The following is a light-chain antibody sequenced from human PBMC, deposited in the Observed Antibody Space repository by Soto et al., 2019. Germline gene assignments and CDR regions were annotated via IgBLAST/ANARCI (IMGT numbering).Light chain of an antibody. J-gene: IGKJ2*01. Sequence: EIVMTQSPATLSVSPGERAALSCRASQSVSSNFAWYQQKPGQAPRLLIYGASTRATGIPARFSDSGSGTDFTLTISRLQSEDFAVYYCQQYNNWPYTFGQGTKLEIK. CDR2: GAS. CDR1: QSVSSN. V-gene: IGKV3-15*01. CDR3: QQYNNWPYT.